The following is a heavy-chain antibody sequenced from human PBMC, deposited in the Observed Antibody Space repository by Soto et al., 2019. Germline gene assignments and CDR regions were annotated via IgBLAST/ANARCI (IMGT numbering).Heavy chain of an antibody. D-gene: IGHD1-1*01. J-gene: IGHJ4*02. Sequence: PGESLKISCKGSGYSFTSYWIGWVRQMPGKGLGWMGIIYPGDSDTRYSPSFQGQVTISADKSISTAYLQWSSLKASDTAMYYCALNFPFYPTGTAPPNYWGQGTLVTVSS. CDR3: ALNFPFYPTGTAPPNY. CDR2: IYPGDSDT. CDR1: GYSFTSYW. V-gene: IGHV5-51*01.